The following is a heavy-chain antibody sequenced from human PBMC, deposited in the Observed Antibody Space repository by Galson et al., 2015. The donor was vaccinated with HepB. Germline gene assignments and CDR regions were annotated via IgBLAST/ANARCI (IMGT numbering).Heavy chain of an antibody. V-gene: IGHV4-59*01. J-gene: IGHJ6*02. CDR3: ARDRPPGVNNYCYYGMDV. D-gene: IGHD4-23*01. Sequence: ETLSLTCTVSGGSISSYYWSWIRQPPGKGLEWIGYIYYSGSTNYNPSLKSRVTISVDTSKNQFSLKLSSVTAADTAVYYCARDRPPGVNNYCYYGMDVWGQGTTVTVSS. CDR2: IYYSGST. CDR1: GGSISSYY.